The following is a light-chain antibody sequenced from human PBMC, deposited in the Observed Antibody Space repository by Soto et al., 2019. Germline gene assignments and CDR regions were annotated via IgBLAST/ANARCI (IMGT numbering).Light chain of an antibody. CDR3: SSYTSSSTRV. CDR1: SSDVGGYNY. J-gene: IGLJ3*02. V-gene: IGLV2-14*01. CDR2: EVS. Sequence: QSALTQPASVSGSPGQSITISCTGTSSDVGGYNYVSWYQQHPGKAPKLMIYEVSNRPSGVSNRFSGSKSGTTASLTISRLQAEDEDDYYCSSYTSSSTRVFGGGTKLTVL.